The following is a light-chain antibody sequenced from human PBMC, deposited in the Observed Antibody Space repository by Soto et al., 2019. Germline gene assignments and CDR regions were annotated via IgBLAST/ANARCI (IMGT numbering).Light chain of an antibody. Sequence: EVVMTQSPATLSVSLGERATLSCRASQTGSNSYLAWCQQKSGQAPRLLIYGVSTRATGIPDRFSGRGSGTEFALTISRLEPEDFAVYICQHYGYPQWTFGPGTKVDIK. CDR1: QTGSNSY. CDR2: GVS. CDR3: QHYGYPQWT. V-gene: IGKV3-20*01. J-gene: IGKJ1*01.